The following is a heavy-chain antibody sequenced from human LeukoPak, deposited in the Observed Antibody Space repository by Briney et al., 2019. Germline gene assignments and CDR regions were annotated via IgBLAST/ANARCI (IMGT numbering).Heavy chain of an antibody. CDR1: GFTVSSYY. CDR3: AKNKNGPET. J-gene: IGHJ4*02. V-gene: IGHV3-53*01. CDR2: IYSDGGT. D-gene: IGHD1-14*01. Sequence: GGSLRLSCAASGFTVSSYYMSWVRQAPGKGLDWVSVIYSDGGTYYADSVKSRFTISRDKSQNTLSLQMNSLRAEDTAVYYCAKNKNGPETWGKGPLVTVS.